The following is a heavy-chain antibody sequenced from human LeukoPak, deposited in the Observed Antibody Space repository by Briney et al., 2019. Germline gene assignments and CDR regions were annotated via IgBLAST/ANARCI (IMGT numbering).Heavy chain of an antibody. CDR3: ARDDGLRGSYPDY. Sequence: PGGSLRLSCAGSGFTFIRHWMHWVRQAPGKGLVWVSRISLDGSTTLYSDSVKGRFTISRDNAKKTLYLQKNSLRAEDTAVYYCARDDGLRGSYPDYWGQGTLVTVSS. D-gene: IGHD1-26*01. V-gene: IGHV3-74*01. CDR2: ISLDGSTT. J-gene: IGHJ4*02. CDR1: GFTFIRHW.